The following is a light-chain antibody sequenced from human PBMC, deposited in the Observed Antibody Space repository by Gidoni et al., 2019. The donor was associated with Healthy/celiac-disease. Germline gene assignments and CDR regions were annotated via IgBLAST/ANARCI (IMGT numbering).Light chain of an antibody. Sequence: PGERVTLSCRASQSVSSSYLTWYQQKPGQAPSLLIYGASTRATGIPARFSGSGSGTDFTLTISSLQPEDFAVYYCQQDYNLPWTFGGGTKVEIK. J-gene: IGKJ4*01. CDR1: QSVSSSY. V-gene: IGKV3D-7*01. CDR3: QQDYNLPWT. CDR2: GAS.